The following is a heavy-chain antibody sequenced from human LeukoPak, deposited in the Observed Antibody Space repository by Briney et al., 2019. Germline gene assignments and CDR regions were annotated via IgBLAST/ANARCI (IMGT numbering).Heavy chain of an antibody. V-gene: IGHV4-34*01. CDR2: INHSGST. CDR3: ASSYDSSGYYLEY. J-gene: IGHJ4*02. D-gene: IGHD3-22*01. CDR1: GGSFSGYY. Sequence: SETLSLTCADYGGSFSGYYWSWIRQPPGKGLEWIGEINHSGSTNYNPPLKSRVTISVDTSKNQFSLKLSSVTAADTAVYYCASSYDSSGYYLEYWGQGTLVTVSS.